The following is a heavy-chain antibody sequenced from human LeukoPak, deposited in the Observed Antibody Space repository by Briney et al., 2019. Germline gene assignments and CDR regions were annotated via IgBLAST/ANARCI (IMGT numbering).Heavy chain of an antibody. D-gene: IGHD4-17*01. J-gene: IGHJ4*02. V-gene: IGHV1-2*02. CDR1: GYTFTGYY. CDR2: INPNSGGT. CDR3: ARGLLGWESDYDEDY. Sequence: GASVKVSCKASGYTFTGYYMHWVRQAPGQGLEWMGWINPNSGGTNYAQTFQGRVTMTRDTSISTAYMELSRLRSDDTAVYYCARGLLGWESDYDEDYWGQGTLVTVSS.